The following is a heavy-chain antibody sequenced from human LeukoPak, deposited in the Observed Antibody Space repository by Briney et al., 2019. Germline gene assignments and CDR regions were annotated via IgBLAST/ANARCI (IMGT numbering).Heavy chain of an antibody. CDR3: ARHYGGYNLTPFDY. J-gene: IGHJ4*02. CDR2: IHYSGST. D-gene: IGHD5-24*01. CDR1: GRSISSSSYY. V-gene: IGHV4-39*01. Sequence: PSETLSLTCTVSGRSISSSSYYWGWIRQPPGKGLEWIGSIHYSGSTYYNPSFKSRVTISVDTSKNQFSLKLNSVTAADTAVYYCARHYGGYNLTPFDYWGQGTLVTASS.